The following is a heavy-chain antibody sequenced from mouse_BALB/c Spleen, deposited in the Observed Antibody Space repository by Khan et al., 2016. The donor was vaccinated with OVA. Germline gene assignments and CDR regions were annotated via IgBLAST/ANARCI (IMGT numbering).Heavy chain of an antibody. CDR3: ARTPYFHYYVMDY. CDR1: GFSLTNYG. J-gene: IGHJ4*01. V-gene: IGHV2-6-1*01. D-gene: IGHD2-10*01. CDR2: IWSDGTT. Sequence: QVQLKESGPGLVAPSQSLSITCTISGFSLTNYGVHWVRQPPGKGLEWLVVIWSDGTTTYDSALKSRLTISKDNSKSQVFLKMDSLQTDDTAMYYCARTPYFHYYVMDYWGQGTSVTVSS.